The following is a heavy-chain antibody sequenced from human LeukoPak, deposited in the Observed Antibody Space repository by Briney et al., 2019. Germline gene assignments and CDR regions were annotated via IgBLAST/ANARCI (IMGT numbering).Heavy chain of an antibody. J-gene: IGHJ4*02. V-gene: IGHV1-8*01. CDR2: MNPGSGDT. CDR3: ARGLGDYNTDWFPVSGY. D-gene: IGHD3-9*01. CDR1: GYTFTTHD. Sequence: GASVKVSCTASGYTFTTHDLTWVRQATGQGLEWMGWMNPGSGDTAYAQKFQGRVTMTRDTSMSTAYMELSSLGSEDTAIYYCARGLGDYNTDWFPVSGYWGQGTPVTVSS.